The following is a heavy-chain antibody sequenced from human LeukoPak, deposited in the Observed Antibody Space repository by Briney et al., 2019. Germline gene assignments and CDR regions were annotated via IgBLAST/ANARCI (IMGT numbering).Heavy chain of an antibody. D-gene: IGHD2-15*01. V-gene: IGHV3-9*01. CDR2: ISWNSGNI. CDR3: AKDNGGPAHYNFYYMDV. CDR1: GFTFSSYA. Sequence: GGSLRLSCAASGFTFSSYAMSWVRQAPGKGLEWVSGISWNSGNIGYADSVKGRFTISRDNAKNFVYLQMNSLRIEDTALYYCAKDNGGPAHYNFYYMDVWGEGTTVTVSS. J-gene: IGHJ6*03.